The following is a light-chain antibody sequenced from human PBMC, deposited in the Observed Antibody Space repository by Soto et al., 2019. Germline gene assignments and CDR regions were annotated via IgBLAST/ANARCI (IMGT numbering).Light chain of an antibody. J-gene: IGLJ2*01. V-gene: IGLV2-14*03. CDR1: SSDVGGYNY. CDR2: GVN. Sequence: QSALTQPASVSGSPGQSITISCTGTSSDVGGYNYVSWYQHQPGKAPKLMFYGVNNRPSGVSNLFSASKSGNTASLTISGLQAEDEADYYCISYTSSSTLGFGGGTKRTV. CDR3: ISYTSSSTLG.